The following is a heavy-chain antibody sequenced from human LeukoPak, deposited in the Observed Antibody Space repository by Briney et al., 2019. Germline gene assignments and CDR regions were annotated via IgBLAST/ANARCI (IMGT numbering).Heavy chain of an antibody. CDR1: GYTFTVYY. CDR2: INPNSGGT. D-gene: IGHD3-22*01. CDR3: ARDLGDGSGYSPPAEYFQH. V-gene: IGHV1-2*02. Sequence: GASVKVSCKASGYTFTVYYMHWVRQAPGQGLEWMGWINPNSGGTNHAQKFQGRVTMTRDTSISTAYMELSRLRSDDTAVYYCARDLGDGSGYSPPAEYFQHWGQGTLVTVSS. J-gene: IGHJ1*01.